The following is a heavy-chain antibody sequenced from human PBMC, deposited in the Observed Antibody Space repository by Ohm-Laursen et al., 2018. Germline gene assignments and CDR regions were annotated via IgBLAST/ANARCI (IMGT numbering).Heavy chain of an antibody. J-gene: IGHJ6*02. V-gene: IGHV1-18*04. CDR3: ARDSIFSSWLYYYYYYGMDV. Sequence: ASSVKVSCKASGYTFTGYYMHWVRQAPGQGLEWMGWISAYNGNTNYAQKLQGRVTMTTDTSTSTAYMELMSLRSDDTAVYYCARDSIFSSWLYYYYYYGMDVWGQGTTVTVSS. D-gene: IGHD6-13*01. CDR2: ISAYNGNT. CDR1: GYTFTGYY.